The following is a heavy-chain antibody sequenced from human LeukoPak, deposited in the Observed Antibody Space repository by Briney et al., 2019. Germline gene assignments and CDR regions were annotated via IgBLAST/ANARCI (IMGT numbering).Heavy chain of an antibody. CDR3: ARAVAGTGSSDS. J-gene: IGHJ4*02. V-gene: IGHV3-74*03. CDR1: GFYFGTRY. CDR2: IIPEGTER. Sequence: GGSLRLSCAASGFYFGTRYMHWVRQAPGKGLMWVSRIIPEGTERKYADSVRGRFIISRDNGENTLYLQMNSLRVDDTAVYFCARAVAGTGSSDSWGQGTLVTVSS. D-gene: IGHD6-19*01.